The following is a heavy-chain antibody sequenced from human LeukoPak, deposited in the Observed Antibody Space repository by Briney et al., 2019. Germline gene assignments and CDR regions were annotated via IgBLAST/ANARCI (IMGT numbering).Heavy chain of an antibody. J-gene: IGHJ5*02. CDR3: ARTNYDILTGYFNWFDP. D-gene: IGHD3-9*01. CDR2: INHSGST. CDR1: GGSFSGYY. Sequence: SETLSLTCAVYGGSFSGYYWSWLRQPPGKGLEWIGEINHSGSTNYNPSLKSRVTISVDTSKNQFSLKLSSVTAADTAVYYCARTNYDILTGYFNWFDPWGQGTLVTVSS. V-gene: IGHV4-34*01.